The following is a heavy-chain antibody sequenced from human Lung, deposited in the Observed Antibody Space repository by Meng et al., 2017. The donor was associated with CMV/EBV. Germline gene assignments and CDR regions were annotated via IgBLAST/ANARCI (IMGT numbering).Heavy chain of an antibody. D-gene: IGHD2-21*01. CDR1: SIRIVNSF. CDR2: FRYSRDT. V-gene: IGHV4-30-4*01. CDR3: VRGLYYLAGDGYYHDF. Sequence: SIRIVNSFCGCVRPPPGKGLEWVGYFRYSRDTYSIPSLQSRLTVTFDTSKNQFSLRLTSVTAADTAVYYCVRGLYYLAGDGYYHDFWGPGTLVTVSS. J-gene: IGHJ4*02.